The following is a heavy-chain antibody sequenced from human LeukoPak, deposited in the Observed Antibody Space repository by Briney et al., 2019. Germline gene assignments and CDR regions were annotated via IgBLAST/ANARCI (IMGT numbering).Heavy chain of an antibody. CDR1: GGSISSSNW. D-gene: IGHD2-2*01. V-gene: IGHV4-4*02. Sequence: SETLSLTCAVSGGSISSSNWWSWVRQSPGKGLEWIGEIYHSGSTNYSPSLKSRVTISVDKSKNQFSLKVSSVTAADTAVYYCARVSIRPAADGLNYYYGMDVWGQGTTVTVSS. J-gene: IGHJ6*02. CDR3: ARVSIRPAADGLNYYYGMDV. CDR2: IYHSGST.